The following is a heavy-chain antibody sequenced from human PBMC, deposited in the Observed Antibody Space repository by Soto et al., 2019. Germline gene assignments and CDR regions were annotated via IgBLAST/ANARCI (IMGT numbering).Heavy chain of an antibody. CDR1: GFTFSSYS. CDR2: ISDSGDKT. Sequence: LRLSCAASGFTFSSYSMSWVRQAPWKGLEWVSAISDSGDKTYYADSVKGRFTVSRDNSKNTLYLQMNSLRAEDTAVYFCAKDPNDYDSSAYYVDYWGRGTLVTVSS. J-gene: IGHJ4*02. V-gene: IGHV3-23*01. D-gene: IGHD3-22*01. CDR3: AKDPNDYDSSAYYVDY.